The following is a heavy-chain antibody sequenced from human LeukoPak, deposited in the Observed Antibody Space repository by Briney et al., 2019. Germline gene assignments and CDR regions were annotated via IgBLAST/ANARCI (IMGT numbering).Heavy chain of an antibody. Sequence: GGSLRLSCTASGFTFSDYAMSWVRQAPGKGLEWVGFIRNKANGGTADYAASVKGRFTISRDDSKTIAYLQMNSLKTEDTAVYYCSRAYSTGWLGINDYWGQGTLVTVSS. J-gene: IGHJ4*02. CDR3: SRAYSTGWLGINDY. CDR1: GFTFSDYA. CDR2: IRNKANGGTA. D-gene: IGHD6-19*01. V-gene: IGHV3-49*04.